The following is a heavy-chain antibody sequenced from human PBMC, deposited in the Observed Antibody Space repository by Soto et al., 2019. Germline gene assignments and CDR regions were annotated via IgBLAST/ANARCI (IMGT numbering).Heavy chain of an antibody. D-gene: IGHD3-22*01. J-gene: IGHJ4*02. CDR1: GGLFSSYP. V-gene: IGHV1-69*01. CDR3: ARGGSGYTWLNEF. CDR2: IIPVFQTA. Sequence: QEQLVQSGAEVKKPGSSVKVSCKASGGLFSSYPISWVRQVPGQGLVWMGVIIPVFQTAYYTQRFQGRVTITADESTNTAYMELSSLRSEDTAIYYCARGGSGYTWLNEFWGQGTLVTVSS.